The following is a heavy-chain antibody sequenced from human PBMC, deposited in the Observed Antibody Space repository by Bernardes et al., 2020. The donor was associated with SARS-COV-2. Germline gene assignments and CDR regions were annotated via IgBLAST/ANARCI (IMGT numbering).Heavy chain of an antibody. V-gene: IGHV1-18*01. D-gene: IGHD6-19*01. CDR3: ARGLEAVPGWFDP. CDR1: GYTFTSYS. Sequence: ASVKVSCKTSGYTFTSYSITWVRQAPGQGLEWMGWINPYNGNTYYAQTLQGRVTMTTDTATTTAYLDVRSLRSDDTAVIYCARGLEAVPGWFDPWGQGTLVTVSS. CDR2: INPYNGNT. J-gene: IGHJ5*02.